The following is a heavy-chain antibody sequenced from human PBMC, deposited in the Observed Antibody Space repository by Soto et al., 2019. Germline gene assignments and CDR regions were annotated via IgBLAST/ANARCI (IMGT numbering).Heavy chain of an antibody. CDR1: RFIFSDYA. CDR2: IGGGTTDR. D-gene: IGHD1-26*01. V-gene: IGHV3-23*01. J-gene: IGHJ5*01. CDR3: AKDAVSYNGKWDWFDS. Sequence: DVQLLESGGGLVQPGGSLTLSCAASRFIFSDYAMNWVRQAPGKGLGRASSIGGGTTDRYYADSVKGRFIISRDNAKNTMYLQMNSLRDDDTAVYYCAKDAVSYNGKWDWFDSWGQGTLVTVSS.